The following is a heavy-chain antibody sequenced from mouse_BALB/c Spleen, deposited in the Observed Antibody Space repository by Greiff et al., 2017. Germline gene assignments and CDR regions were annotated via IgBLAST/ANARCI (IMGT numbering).Heavy chain of an antibody. Sequence: QVQLKQSGPGLVAPSQSLSITCTVSGFSLTGYGVHWVRQPPGKGLEWLGVIWAGGSTNYNSALMSRLSISKDNSKSQVFLKMNSLQTDDTAMYYYARTMDYYFDYWGQGTTLTVSS. CDR3: ARTMDYYFDY. CDR2: IWAGGST. CDR1: GFSLTGYG. V-gene: IGHV2-9*02. J-gene: IGHJ2*01.